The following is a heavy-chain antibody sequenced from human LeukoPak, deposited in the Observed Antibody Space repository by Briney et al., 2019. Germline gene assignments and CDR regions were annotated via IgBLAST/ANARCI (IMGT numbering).Heavy chain of an antibody. CDR3: AKGAYDYIEIGYFDS. CDR2: LIGSSGST. V-gene: IGHV3-23*01. CDR1: GFTSTNHA. Sequence: PGGSLRLSCAASGFTSTNHAMNWVRQAPGKGLEWVSVLIGSSGSTDYADSVKGRFTISRDTSKNTLFLQMNSLRAEDTAIYYCAKGAYDYIEIGYFDSWGQGTLVTVSS. D-gene: IGHD5-12*01. J-gene: IGHJ4*02.